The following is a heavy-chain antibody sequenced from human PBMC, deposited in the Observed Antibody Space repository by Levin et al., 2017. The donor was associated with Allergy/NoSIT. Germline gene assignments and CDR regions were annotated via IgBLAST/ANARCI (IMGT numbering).Heavy chain of an antibody. Sequence: PSETLSLTCTVSGGSISSGGYYWSWIRQHPGKGLEWIGYIYYSGSTYYNPSLKSRVTISVDTSKNQFSLKLSSVTAADTAVYYCARETQHIVVVTATQGAHDAFDIWGQGTMVTVSS. J-gene: IGHJ3*02. CDR1: GGSISSGGYY. V-gene: IGHV4-31*03. D-gene: IGHD2-21*02. CDR2: IYYSGST. CDR3: ARETQHIVVVTATQGAHDAFDI.